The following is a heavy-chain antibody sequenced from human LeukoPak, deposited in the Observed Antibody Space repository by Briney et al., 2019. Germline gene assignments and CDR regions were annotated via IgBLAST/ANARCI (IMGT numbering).Heavy chain of an antibody. D-gene: IGHD5-24*01. Sequence: PGGSLRLSCAASGFTVSSNYMSWVRQAPGKGLEWVSVIYSGGSTYYADSVKGRFTVSRDNSKNTLYLQMNSLRAEDTAVYYCARDPRDGYGDYWGQGTLVTVSS. CDR2: IYSGGST. CDR1: GFTVSSNY. CDR3: ARDPRDGYGDY. J-gene: IGHJ4*02. V-gene: IGHV3-66*01.